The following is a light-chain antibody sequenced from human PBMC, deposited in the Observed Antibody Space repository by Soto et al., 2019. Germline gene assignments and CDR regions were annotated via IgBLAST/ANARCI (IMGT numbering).Light chain of an antibody. CDR2: DVT. J-gene: IGLJ1*01. V-gene: IGLV2-11*01. Sequence: QSALTQPRSVSGSPGQSVTISCTGTSSDVGGYSYVSWYQQHPGKAPKLMMYDVTTRPSGIPDRFSGSKSGNTASLTISGLQAEDEAQYYCFSYAGSDTFVFGTGTKVTVL. CDR1: SSDVGGYSY. CDR3: FSYAGSDTFV.